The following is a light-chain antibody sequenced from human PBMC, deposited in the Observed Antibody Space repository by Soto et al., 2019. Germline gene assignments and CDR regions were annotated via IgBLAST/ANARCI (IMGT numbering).Light chain of an antibody. CDR1: SSDVGIYDY. Sequence: QSALIQPPSVSGSPGQSVTISCTGTSSDVGIYDYVSWYQQLPGAVPKPMIYSVNTQPSGVPDRFSGSKSGNTASMSISGLLAEDEADFSCCSNTSSATDVFATGTKVTVL. CDR2: SVN. J-gene: IGLJ1*01. CDR3: CSNTSSATDV. V-gene: IGLV2-18*02.